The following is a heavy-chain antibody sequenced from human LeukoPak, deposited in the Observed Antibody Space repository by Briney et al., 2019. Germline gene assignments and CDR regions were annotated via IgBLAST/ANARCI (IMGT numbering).Heavy chain of an antibody. CDR2: ISDSGGST. D-gene: IGHD3-10*01. V-gene: IGHV3-23*01. Sequence: GGSLRLSCAVSGITLSNYCMSWVRQAPGRGLEWVAGISDSGGSTNYADSVRGRFTISRDNAKNTLYLQMNSLRAEDTAVYFCAKRGVVIRVILVGFHKQAYYFDSWGQGALVTVSS. CDR1: GITLSNYC. CDR3: AKRGVVIRVILVGFHKQAYYFDS. J-gene: IGHJ4*02.